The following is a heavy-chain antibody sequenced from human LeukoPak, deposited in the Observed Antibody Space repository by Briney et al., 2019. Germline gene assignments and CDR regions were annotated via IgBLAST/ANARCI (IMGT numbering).Heavy chain of an antibody. CDR2: ISSSSSNI. V-gene: IGHV3-21*01. CDR3: ARDQQYSSGCPDY. J-gene: IGHJ4*02. D-gene: IGHD6-19*01. Sequence: GGSLRLSCAASGFTFSSYSMNWVRQAPGKGLEWVSSISSSSSNIYYADSVKGRFTISRDNDKNSLYLQMNSLRAEDTAVYYCARDQQYSSGCPDYWGQGTLVTVSS. CDR1: GFTFSSYS.